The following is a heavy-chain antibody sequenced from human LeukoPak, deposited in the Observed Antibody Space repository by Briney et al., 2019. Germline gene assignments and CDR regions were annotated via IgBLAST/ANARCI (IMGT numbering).Heavy chain of an antibody. CDR1: GGSISSYY. Sequence: PSEALSLTCTVSGGSISSYYWSWIRQPAGKGLEWIGRIYTSGSTNYNPSLKSRVTMSVDTSKNQSSLKLSSVTAADTAVYYCARDSRLWYSSGWYYFDYWGQGTLVTVSS. J-gene: IGHJ4*02. D-gene: IGHD6-19*01. V-gene: IGHV4-4*07. CDR3: ARDSRLWYSSGWYYFDY. CDR2: IYTSGST.